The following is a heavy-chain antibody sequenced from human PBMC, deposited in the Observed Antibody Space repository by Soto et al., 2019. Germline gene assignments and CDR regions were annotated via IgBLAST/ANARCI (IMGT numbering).Heavy chain of an antibody. CDR1: VGSVSTTSYH. CDR3: ARSVRYYDILTGYFDC. D-gene: IGHD3-9*01. CDR2: IFDSGTT. J-gene: IGHJ4*02. Sequence: SETLSLTCTVSVGSVSTTSYHWSWIRQPPGRGLEWIGYIFDSGTTNYNPSLKSRATISADTSKNQFSLKLRSVTAADSAVYYCARSVRYYDILTGYFDCWGQGTLVTVSS. V-gene: IGHV4-61*01.